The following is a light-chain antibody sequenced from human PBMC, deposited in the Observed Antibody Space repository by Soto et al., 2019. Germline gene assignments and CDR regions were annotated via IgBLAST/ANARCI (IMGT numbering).Light chain of an antibody. CDR1: QGISSY. Sequence: IQLTQSPSSLSASVGDRVTITCRASQGISSYLAWYQQKPGKAPKLLIYDASTLQSGVPSRFSGSGSGTDFTLTISSLQPEDFATYYCQQLNSYPITFDQGTRLEI. V-gene: IGKV1-9*01. J-gene: IGKJ5*01. CDR2: DAS. CDR3: QQLNSYPIT.